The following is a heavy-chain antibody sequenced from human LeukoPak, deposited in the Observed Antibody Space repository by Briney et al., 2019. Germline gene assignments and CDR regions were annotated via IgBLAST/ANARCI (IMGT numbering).Heavy chain of an antibody. CDR2: IIPIFGTA. CDR3: AKVGITMVRGVSPGYYLDY. Sequence: ASVKVSCKASGGTFNSYAISWVRQAPGQGLEGMGGIIPIFGTANYAQKFQGRVTITADESTSTAYMELSSLGSEDTAVYYCAKVGITMVRGVSPGYYLDYWGQGTLVTVSS. V-gene: IGHV1-69*13. CDR1: GGTFNSYA. J-gene: IGHJ4*02. D-gene: IGHD3-10*01.